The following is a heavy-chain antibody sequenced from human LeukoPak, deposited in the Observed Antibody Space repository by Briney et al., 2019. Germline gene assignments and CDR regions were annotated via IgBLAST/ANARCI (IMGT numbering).Heavy chain of an antibody. D-gene: IGHD3-3*01. Sequence: PGGSLRLSCAASGFTFSSYSMNWVRQAPGKGLEWVSYISSSSSTIYYADSVKGRFTISRDNSKNPLYLQMNSLRAEDTAVYYCARDLHRFLEWLFDIWGQGTMVTVSS. CDR1: GFTFSSYS. CDR2: ISSSSSTI. CDR3: ARDLHRFLEWLFDI. V-gene: IGHV3-48*01. J-gene: IGHJ3*02.